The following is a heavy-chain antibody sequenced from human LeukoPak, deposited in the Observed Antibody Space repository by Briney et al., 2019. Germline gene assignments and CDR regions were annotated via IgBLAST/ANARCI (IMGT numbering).Heavy chain of an antibody. CDR2: ISSSGSTI. CDR3: ARVQRGIAVALDY. J-gene: IGHJ4*02. CDR1: GGKVCRYG. Sequence: GCGGKVCRYGMKWVRQAPGKGLEWVSYISSSGSTIYYADSVKGRFTISRDNAKNSLYLQMNSLRAEDTAVYYCARVQRGIAVALDYWGQGTLATVSS. D-gene: IGHD6-19*01. V-gene: IGHV3-48*03.